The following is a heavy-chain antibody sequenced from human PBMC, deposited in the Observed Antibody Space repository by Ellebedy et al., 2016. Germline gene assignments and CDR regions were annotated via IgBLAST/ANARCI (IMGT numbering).Heavy chain of an antibody. J-gene: IGHJ4*02. V-gene: IGHV3-21*01. CDR3: ARYGSGSYSFDY. Sequence: GESLKTSXAASGFTFSSYSMNWVRQAPGKGLEWVSSISSDSSFIYYADSVKGRFTISRDNAKNSLYLQMSSLRTEDTAVYYCARYGSGSYSFDYWGQGTLVTVSS. CDR1: GFTFSSYS. CDR2: ISSDSSFI. D-gene: IGHD3-10*01.